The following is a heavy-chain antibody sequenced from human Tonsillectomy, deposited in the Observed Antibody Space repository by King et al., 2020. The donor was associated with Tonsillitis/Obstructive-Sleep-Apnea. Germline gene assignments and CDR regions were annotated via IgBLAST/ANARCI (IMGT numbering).Heavy chain of an antibody. CDR2: IRSKAYGGTT. Sequence: VQLVESGGGLVQPGRSLRLSCTASGFTFGDYAMSWVRQAPGKGLEWGGFIRSKAYGGTTEYAASVKGRFTISRDDSKSIAYLQMNSLKTEDTAVYYCTREGYYDSSGYYTPIHAFDIWGQGTMVTVSS. V-gene: IGHV3-49*04. CDR1: GFTFGDYA. D-gene: IGHD3-22*01. CDR3: TREGYYDSSGYYTPIHAFDI. J-gene: IGHJ3*02.